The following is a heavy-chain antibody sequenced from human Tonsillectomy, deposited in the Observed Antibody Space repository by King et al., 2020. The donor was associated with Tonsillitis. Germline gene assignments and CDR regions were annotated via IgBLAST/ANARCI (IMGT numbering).Heavy chain of an antibody. CDR2: SSAYNGNT. Sequence: VQLVESGVEVKKPGASVKVSCKASGYTFTSYGISWVRQAAGQGLEWMGWSSAYNGNTNYAQKLQGRVTMTTDTSTSTAYMELRSLRSDNTAVYYCARVVLGYCSSTSCYGYYGMDVWGQGTTVTVSS. J-gene: IGHJ6*02. D-gene: IGHD2-2*01. CDR3: ARVVLGYCSSTSCYGYYGMDV. V-gene: IGHV1-18*04. CDR1: GYTFTSYG.